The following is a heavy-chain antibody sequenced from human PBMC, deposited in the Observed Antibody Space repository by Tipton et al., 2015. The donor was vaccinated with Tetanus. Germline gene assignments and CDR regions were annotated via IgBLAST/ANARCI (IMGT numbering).Heavy chain of an antibody. J-gene: IGHJ4*02. D-gene: IGHD3-16*02. CDR2: TYGDGST. Sequence: SLRLSCAASGFSVSRKYMTWVRQAPGKGLEWVSLTYGDGSTYYADSVKGRFTISRDNSKNTLYLQMGNLRAEDTAVYYCARDYPDFDYWGQGTLVTVSS. CDR1: GFSVSRKY. CDR3: ARDYPDFDY. V-gene: IGHV3-53*01.